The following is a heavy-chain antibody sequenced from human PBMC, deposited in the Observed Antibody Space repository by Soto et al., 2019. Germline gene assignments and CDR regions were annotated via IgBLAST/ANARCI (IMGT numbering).Heavy chain of an antibody. V-gene: IGHV1-18*01. Sequence: ASVKVSCKASGGTFSTYTITWVRQAPGQGLEWMGWISASNGDTNYAQKFQGRVTMTTDTSTSTAYMDLRSLGSDDSAVYYCARGGHVVVMTTAFDNWGHGPLVTAPQ. CDR1: GGTFSTYT. CDR2: ISASNGDT. CDR3: ARGGHVVVMTTAFDN. J-gene: IGHJ4*01. D-gene: IGHD2-21*02.